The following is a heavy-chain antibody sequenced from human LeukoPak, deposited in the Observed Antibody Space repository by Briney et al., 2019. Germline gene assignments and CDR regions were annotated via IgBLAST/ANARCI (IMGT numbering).Heavy chain of an antibody. Sequence: PGGSLRLSCAASGFTFSSYWMSWVRQAPGKGLEWVANIKQDGDEKYYVDSVKGRFTISRDNAKNSLYLQMNSLRAEDTAVYYCARTGGSSGWYSPALLKYYFDYWGQGTLVTVSS. CDR3: ARTGGSSGWYSPALLKYYFDY. CDR2: IKQDGDEK. V-gene: IGHV3-7*01. D-gene: IGHD6-19*01. CDR1: GFTFSSYW. J-gene: IGHJ4*02.